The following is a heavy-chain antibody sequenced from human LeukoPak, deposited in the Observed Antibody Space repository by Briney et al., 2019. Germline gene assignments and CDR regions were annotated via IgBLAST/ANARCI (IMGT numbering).Heavy chain of an antibody. V-gene: IGHV3-53*01. CDR1: GFRFSDYY. CDR3: ARDRVETYYYYYMDV. CDR2: IYSGGTT. J-gene: IGHJ6*03. D-gene: IGHD5/OR15-5a*01. Sequence: GGSLRLSCAASGFRFSDYYMTWIRQAPGKGLEWVSVIYSGGTTYYADSVKGRFTLSRDHSKNTLYLQMNSLRVEDTAVYYCARDRVETYYYYYMDVWGKGTTVTVSS.